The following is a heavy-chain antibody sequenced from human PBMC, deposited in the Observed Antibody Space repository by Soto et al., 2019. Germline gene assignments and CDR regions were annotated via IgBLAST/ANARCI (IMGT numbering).Heavy chain of an antibody. CDR1: GGSISYSSYY. CDR3: ARHVAYQLWFNYYGMDV. J-gene: IGHJ6*02. CDR2: MYYSGST. V-gene: IGHV4-39*01. Sequence: SETLSLTCTVSGGSISYSSYYWGWIRQPPGEGLEWIGSMYYSGSTYYNPSLKSRVTMSVDTSKNQFSPKLSSVTAADTAVYYCARHVAYQLWFNYYGMDVWGQGTTVTVSS. D-gene: IGHD3-10*01.